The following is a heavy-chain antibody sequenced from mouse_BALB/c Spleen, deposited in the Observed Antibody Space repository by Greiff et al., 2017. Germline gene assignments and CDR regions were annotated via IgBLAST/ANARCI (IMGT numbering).Heavy chain of an antibody. V-gene: IGHV1-80*01. CDR1: GYAFSSYW. Sequence: QVQLQQSGAELVRPGSSVKISCKASGYAFSSYWMNWVKQRPGQGLEWIGQIYPGDGDTNSNGKFKGKATLTADKSSSTAYMQLSSLTSEDSAVYFFARGGYGSKGYWGQGTTLTVSS. CDR2: IYPGDGDT. J-gene: IGHJ2*01. D-gene: IGHD1-1*01. CDR3: ARGGYGSKGY.